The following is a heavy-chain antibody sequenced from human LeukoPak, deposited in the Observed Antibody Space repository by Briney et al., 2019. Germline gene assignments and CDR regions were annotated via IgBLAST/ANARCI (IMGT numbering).Heavy chain of an antibody. CDR1: GGSISNYY. V-gene: IGHV4-59*01. CDR3: ARPYYYDSSGSPDY. CDR2: IYYSGST. Sequence: KPSETLSLTCTVSGGSISNYYWSWIRQPPGKGLEWIGYIYYSGSTNYNPSLKSRVTISVHTSKNQFSLKLSSVTAADTAVYYCARPYYYDSSGSPDYWGQGTLVTVSS. D-gene: IGHD3-22*01. J-gene: IGHJ4*02.